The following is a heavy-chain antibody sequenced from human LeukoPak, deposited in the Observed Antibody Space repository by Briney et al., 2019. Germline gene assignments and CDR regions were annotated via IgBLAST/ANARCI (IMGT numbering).Heavy chain of an antibody. CDR3: AKGLYYYNSGSSFGDY. CDR2: IRYDGSSK. J-gene: IGHJ4*02. V-gene: IGHV3-30*02. CDR1: GFTFSSYG. Sequence: GGSLRLSCAASGFTFSSYGMHWVRQAPGKGLEWVAFIRYDGSSKYYADSMKGRFTISRDNSKNTLYLQMNSLRAEDTAVYYCAKGLYYYNSGSSFGDYWGQGTLVTVSS. D-gene: IGHD3-10*01.